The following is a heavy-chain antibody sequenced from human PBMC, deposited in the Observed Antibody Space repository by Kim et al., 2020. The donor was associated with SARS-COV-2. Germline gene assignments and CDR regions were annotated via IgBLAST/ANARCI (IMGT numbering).Heavy chain of an antibody. CDR1: GDSVSSNSAA. V-gene: IGHV6-1*01. D-gene: IGHD6-19*01. CDR3: ASAGLSAVAGAFEY. CDR2: TYYRSKWYN. J-gene: IGHJ4*02. Sequence: SQTLSLTCAISGDSVSSNSAAWNWIRQSPSRGLEWLGRTYYRSKWYNDYAVSVKSRITINPDTSKNQFSLQLNSVTPEDTAVYYCASAGLSAVAGAFEYWGQGTLVTVSS.